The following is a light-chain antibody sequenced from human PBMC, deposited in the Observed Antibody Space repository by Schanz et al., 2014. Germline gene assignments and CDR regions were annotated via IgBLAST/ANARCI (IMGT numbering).Light chain of an antibody. CDR2: GAF. Sequence: EIVLTQSPATLSLSPGARATLSCRASQSVSSYLAWYQEKPGQAPRLLIYGAFHRAAGVPDRFSGSGSGTDFTLTINRLGPEDVAVYFCQLYGSSPPYTFGQGAKLKIK. J-gene: IGKJ2*01. V-gene: IGKV3-20*01. CDR3: QLYGSSPPYT. CDR1: QSVSSY.